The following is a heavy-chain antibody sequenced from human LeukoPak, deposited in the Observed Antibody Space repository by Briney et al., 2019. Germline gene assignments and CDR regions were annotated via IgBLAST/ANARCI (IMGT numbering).Heavy chain of an antibody. J-gene: IGHJ4*02. CDR1: GFTFSSYG. V-gene: IGHV3-23*01. D-gene: IGHD3-22*01. CDR3: AKEPPTYYDSSGYSGLLDY. CDR2: TSGSGGST. Sequence: GGSLRLSCTASGFTFSSYGMRWVRQAPGKGLEWVSATSGSGGSTYYADSVKGRFTISRDNSKNTLYLQMNSLRAEDTAVYYCAKEPPTYYDSSGYSGLLDYWGQGTLVTVSS.